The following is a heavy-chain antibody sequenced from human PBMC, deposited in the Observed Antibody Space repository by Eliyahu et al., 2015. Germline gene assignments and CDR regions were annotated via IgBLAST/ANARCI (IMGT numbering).Heavy chain of an antibody. V-gene: IGHV1-8*01. CDR3: ARGHIAVADY. J-gene: IGHJ4*02. D-gene: IGHD6-19*01. CDR1: GYTLXSYD. Sequence: QVQLVQSGAXVKKPXASVKVSCKAXGYTLXSYDXNWVRQXTGQGLEWMGWMNPNSGNTGYXQKFQGRVTMTRXTSISTAYMELSSLRSEDTAVYYCARGHIAVADYWGQGTLVTVSA. CDR2: MNPNSGNT.